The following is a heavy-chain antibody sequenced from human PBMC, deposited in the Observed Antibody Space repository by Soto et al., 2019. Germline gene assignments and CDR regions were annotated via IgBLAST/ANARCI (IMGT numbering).Heavy chain of an antibody. D-gene: IGHD2-2*01. CDR3: ARVPDR. CDR1: GGSISSSDCY. V-gene: IGHV4-39*07. CDR2: VCYSGTT. Sequence: SETLSLTCTVSGGSISSSDCYWGWIRQTPGKGLEWIGSVCYSGTTYYNPSLKSRVTISVDRSKNQFSLKLSSVTAADTAVYYCARVPDRWGQGTLVTVSS. J-gene: IGHJ5*02.